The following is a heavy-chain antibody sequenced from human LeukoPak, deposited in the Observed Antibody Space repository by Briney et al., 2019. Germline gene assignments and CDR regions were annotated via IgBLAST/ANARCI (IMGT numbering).Heavy chain of an antibody. J-gene: IGHJ4*02. Sequence: GGSLRLSCAASGFTFSSYSMNWVRQAPGKGLEWVSSISSSSSYIYYADSVKGRFTISRDNAKNSLYLQMNSLKTEDTAVYYCTTDPTVRRITMIVYPAQWLDYWGQGTLVTVSS. D-gene: IGHD3-22*01. CDR3: TTDPTVRRITMIVYPAQWLDY. CDR2: ISSSSSYI. V-gene: IGHV3-21*03. CDR1: GFTFSSYS.